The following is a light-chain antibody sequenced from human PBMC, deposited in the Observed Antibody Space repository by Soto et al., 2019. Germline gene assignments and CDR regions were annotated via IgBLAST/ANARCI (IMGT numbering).Light chain of an antibody. J-gene: IGLJ2*01. CDR3: SSYASSSTLV. CDR1: SSDVGSYNR. Sequence: QSALTQPPSVSGPPGQSVSISCTGTSSDVGSYNRVSWYQQSPGTAPKLMIYEVSNRPSGVPDRFSGSKSGNTASLPISGLQADDEADYYCSSYASSSTLVFGGGTKLNVL. CDR2: EVS. V-gene: IGLV2-18*02.